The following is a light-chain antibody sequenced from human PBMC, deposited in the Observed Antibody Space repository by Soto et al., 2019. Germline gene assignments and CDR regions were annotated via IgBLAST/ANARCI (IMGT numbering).Light chain of an antibody. J-gene: IGKJ5*01. CDR3: MQSTQLPLT. V-gene: IGKV2D-29*02. Sequence: MTQSPSSLSASVGDRVTITFQASQNINNYLFWYLQRPGQSPQLLIYEVSNRISAVPDRFSGSGSGTDFTLKISRVEAEDAGVYYCMQSTQLPLTFGQGTRLEIK. CDR1: QNINNY. CDR2: EVS.